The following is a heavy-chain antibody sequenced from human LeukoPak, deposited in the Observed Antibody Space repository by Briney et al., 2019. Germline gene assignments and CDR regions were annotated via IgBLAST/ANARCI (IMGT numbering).Heavy chain of an antibody. CDR1: GFTFSSYG. Sequence: GGSLRLSCEASGFTFSSYGMHWVRQAPGKGLEWVAVIWYDGSNKYYADSVKGRFTISRDNSKNTLYLQMDSLRAEDTAVYYCARDGLLGYGMDVWGQGTTVTVSS. CDR3: ARDGLLGYGMDV. D-gene: IGHD2/OR15-2a*01. V-gene: IGHV3-33*01. J-gene: IGHJ6*02. CDR2: IWYDGSNK.